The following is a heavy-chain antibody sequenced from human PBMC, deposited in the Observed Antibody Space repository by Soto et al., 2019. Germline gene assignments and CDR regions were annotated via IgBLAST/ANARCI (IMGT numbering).Heavy chain of an antibody. CDR1: GGSISSGGYY. D-gene: IGHD1-26*01. CDR3: AREIVGAPDGAFDI. Sequence: SETLSLTCTVSGGSISSGGYYWSWIRQHPGKGLEWIGYIYYSGSTYYNPSPKSRVTISVDTSKNQFSLKLSSVTAADTAVYYCAREIVGAPDGAFDIWGQGTMVTVSS. CDR2: IYYSGST. V-gene: IGHV4-31*03. J-gene: IGHJ3*02.